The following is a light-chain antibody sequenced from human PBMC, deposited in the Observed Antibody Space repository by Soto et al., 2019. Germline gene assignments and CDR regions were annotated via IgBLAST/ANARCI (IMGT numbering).Light chain of an antibody. CDR3: AAWDDSLSGRV. CDR2: TNN. Sequence: QSVLTQPPSASGTPGQRVTISCSGSSSNIGSNTVNWYQQVPGTAPKVLIYTNNQRPSGVPDRFSGSKSGTSASLAISGLQSEDEADYYCAAWDDSLSGRVLGGGTKLTVL. V-gene: IGLV1-44*01. CDR1: SSNIGSNT. J-gene: IGLJ3*02.